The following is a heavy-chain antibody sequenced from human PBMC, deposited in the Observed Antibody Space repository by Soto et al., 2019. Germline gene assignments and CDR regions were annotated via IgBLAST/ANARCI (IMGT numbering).Heavy chain of an antibody. Sequence: EVQLVESGGGLVKPGGSLRLSCAASGFTFSSYSMNWVRQAPGKGLEWVSSISSSSSYIYYADSVKGRFTISRDNAKNSLYLQMNSLRAEDTAVYYCARAGGDYDFWSGYYYYYMDVWGKGTTVTVSS. CDR3: ARAGGDYDFWSGYYYYYMDV. CDR2: ISSSSSYI. D-gene: IGHD3-3*01. J-gene: IGHJ6*03. CDR1: GFTFSSYS. V-gene: IGHV3-21*01.